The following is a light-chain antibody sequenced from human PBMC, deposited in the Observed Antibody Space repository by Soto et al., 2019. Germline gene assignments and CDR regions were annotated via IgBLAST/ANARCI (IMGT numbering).Light chain of an antibody. CDR3: HQYGSSPYT. CDR2: GAS. CDR1: QSVSSSY. V-gene: IGKV3-20*01. Sequence: EIVLTQSPGTLSLSPGDRATLSCRASQSVSSSYLAWYQQQPGQAPRLLIYGASSRATSIPDRFSGSGSVTDFTLTISRLEPEDFAVYYCHQYGSSPYTFGQGTKLEIK. J-gene: IGKJ2*01.